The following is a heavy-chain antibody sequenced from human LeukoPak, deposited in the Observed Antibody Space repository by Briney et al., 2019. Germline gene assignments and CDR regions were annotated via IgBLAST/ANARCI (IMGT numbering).Heavy chain of an antibody. CDR3: ARHSMRYNWFDP. J-gene: IGHJ5*02. V-gene: IGHV4-39*01. CDR1: GGSINSRNHY. D-gene: IGHD2/OR15-2a*01. CDR2: IYSSGAT. Sequence: PSETLSLTCSVSGGSINSRNHYWGWIRQPPGKGLEWIASIYSSGATYYNPSLNSRVIISVDTSKNQISLKLSSVTASDTAVYYCARHSMRYNWFDPWGQGTLVTVSS.